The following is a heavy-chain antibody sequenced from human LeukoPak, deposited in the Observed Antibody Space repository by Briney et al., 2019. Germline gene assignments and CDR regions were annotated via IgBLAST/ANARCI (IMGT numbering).Heavy chain of an antibody. J-gene: IGHJ4*02. Sequence: GESLKISCEASGYYFTNYCICWVRERPGKVLEWVGIIYPSDSATKYSPSLQGQVTISADKSISTAYLQWSSLKASDTAMYYCARLRKGWFGDLTFDYWGQGTTLTVSS. CDR3: ARLRKGWFGDLTFDY. CDR1: GYYFTNYC. V-gene: IGHV5-51*01. CDR2: IYPSDSAT. D-gene: IGHD3-10*01.